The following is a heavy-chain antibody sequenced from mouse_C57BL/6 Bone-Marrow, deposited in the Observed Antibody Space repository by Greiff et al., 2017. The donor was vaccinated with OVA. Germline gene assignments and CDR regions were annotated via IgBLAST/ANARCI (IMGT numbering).Heavy chain of an antibody. Sequence: VQLQQSGAELAKPGASVKLSCKASGYTFTSYWMHWVKQRPGQGLEWIGYINPSSGYTKYNQKFKDKATLTVDKSSSTAYMQLSSLTYEDSAVYYCASPITTVVDWYFDVWGTGTTVTVSS. V-gene: IGHV1-7*01. CDR1: GYTFTSYW. J-gene: IGHJ1*03. CDR3: ASPITTVVDWYFDV. D-gene: IGHD1-1*01. CDR2: INPSSGYT.